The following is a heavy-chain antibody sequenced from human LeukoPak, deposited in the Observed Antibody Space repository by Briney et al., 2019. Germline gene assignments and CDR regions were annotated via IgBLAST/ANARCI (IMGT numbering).Heavy chain of an antibody. CDR2: ISYDGSNK. Sequence: GGSLRLSCAASGFTFSSYAMHWVRQAPGKGLEWVAVISYDGSNKHYADSVRGRFTISRDNSKNTLYLQMNSLRAEDTAVYYCARVIGMATGDYWGQGTLGTVSS. CDR3: ARVIGMATGDY. V-gene: IGHV3-30*01. J-gene: IGHJ4*02. CDR1: GFTFSSYA. D-gene: IGHD5-24*01.